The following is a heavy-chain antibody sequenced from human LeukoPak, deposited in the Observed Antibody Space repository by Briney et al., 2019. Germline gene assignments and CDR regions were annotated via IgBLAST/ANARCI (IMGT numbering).Heavy chain of an antibody. CDR3: ARVRDNACDY. CDR1: GYTFSGHW. V-gene: IGHV1-2*02. Sequence: ASVKVSCKTSGYTFSGHWLQWVRQAPGQGLEWMGWLRGDTGDTDSPQKFKGRVTMTRDTATNTAYMQLSRLTYDDTAIYFCARVRDNACDYWGQGTLVTVSS. D-gene: IGHD1-1*01. J-gene: IGHJ4*02. CDR2: LRGDTGDT.